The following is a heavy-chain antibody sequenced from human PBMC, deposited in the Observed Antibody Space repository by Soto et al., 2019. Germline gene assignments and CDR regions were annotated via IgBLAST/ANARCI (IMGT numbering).Heavy chain of an antibody. Sequence: SATLSLTCTVSGGSISSGGYYWSWIRQPPGKGLAWIGYIYYSGSPYYNPSLKSRVTISVYTAKNQFSLKLSSVPAADTAVYYCARDSYYGSGSLMYYYGMDVWVQGTTVT. CDR2: IYYSGSP. D-gene: IGHD3-10*01. V-gene: IGHV4-30-4*01. CDR1: GGSISSGGYY. J-gene: IGHJ6*02. CDR3: ARDSYYGSGSLMYYYGMDV.